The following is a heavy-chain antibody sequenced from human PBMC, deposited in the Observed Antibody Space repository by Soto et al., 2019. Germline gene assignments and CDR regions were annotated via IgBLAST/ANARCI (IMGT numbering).Heavy chain of an antibody. CDR1: GFTFSSYG. J-gene: IGHJ6*02. CDR2: IWYDGSNK. V-gene: IGHV3-33*01. Sequence: HPGGSLRLSCAASGFTFSSYGMHWVRQAPGEGLEWVAVIWYDGSNKYYADSVKGRFTISRDNSKNTLYLQMNSLRAEDTAVYYCARTMTTSPNYYYYGMDVWGQGTTVTVSS. D-gene: IGHD2-2*01. CDR3: ARTMTTSPNYYYYGMDV.